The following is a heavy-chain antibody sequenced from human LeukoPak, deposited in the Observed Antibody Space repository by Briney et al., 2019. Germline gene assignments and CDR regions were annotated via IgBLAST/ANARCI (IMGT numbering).Heavy chain of an antibody. D-gene: IGHD3-10*01. V-gene: IGHV6-1*01. CDR3: SRVHKAFDGARDAFDI. CDR2: TYYRSTWYN. J-gene: IGHJ3*02. CDR1: GDSVSSKSAA. Sequence: SQTLSLTCAISGDSVSSKSAAWNWIRQSPSRGLEWLGRTYYRSTWYNDYAVSVKSRITINPDTSKNQFSLQLNSVTPEDTAVYYCSRVHKAFDGARDAFDIWGQGTMVTVPS.